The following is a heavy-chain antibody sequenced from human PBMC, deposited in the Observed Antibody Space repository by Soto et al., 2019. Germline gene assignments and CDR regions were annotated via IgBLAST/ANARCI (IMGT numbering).Heavy chain of an antibody. Sequence: EVQLVESGGGLVQSGGSLRLSCAASGFTFSSYWMHWVRQAPGKGLVWVSRINSDGSSTSYADSVKGRFTISRDNAKNTLYLQMNSLSAEDMAVYYCESEYSSCCYFDYWGQGTLVAVAS. V-gene: IGHV3-74*01. CDR2: INSDGSST. CDR1: GFTFSSYW. J-gene: IGHJ4*02. CDR3: ESEYSSCCYFDY. D-gene: IGHD6-6*01.